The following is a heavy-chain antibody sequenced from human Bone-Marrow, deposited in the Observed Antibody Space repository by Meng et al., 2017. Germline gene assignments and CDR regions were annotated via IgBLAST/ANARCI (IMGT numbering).Heavy chain of an antibody. Sequence: QVHRSGVGPGVGKPSGTRSLTCAGAVGSISSANWWSWVRRPPGRGLEWIGEIYHSGSTTYNPSLLSRVTISVDKSKNQFSLKLSSVTAADTAISYCARVIYRPSGHNYFDPWGQGTLVTVSS. CDR1: VGSISSANW. V-gene: IGHV4-4*02. J-gene: IGHJ5*02. CDR2: IYHSGST. CDR3: ARVIYRPSGHNYFDP. D-gene: IGHD1-26*01.